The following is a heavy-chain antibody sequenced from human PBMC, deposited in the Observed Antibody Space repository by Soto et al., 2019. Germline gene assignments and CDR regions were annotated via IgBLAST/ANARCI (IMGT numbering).Heavy chain of an antibody. D-gene: IGHD3-16*01. CDR1: GYTFSDFD. J-gene: IGHJ6*02. CDR2: MNAKSGDT. V-gene: IGHV1-8*01. CDR3: ARGNPFNYAGFDV. Sequence: DLEQSGAEVERPGASVKVSCKASGYTFSDFDINWLRQASGQGPEWMGWMNAKSGDTFFAQRFQGKFNMTWDTSLSTAYMEVGSLTSDDTAIYYCARGNPFNYAGFDVWGQGTTVAVSS.